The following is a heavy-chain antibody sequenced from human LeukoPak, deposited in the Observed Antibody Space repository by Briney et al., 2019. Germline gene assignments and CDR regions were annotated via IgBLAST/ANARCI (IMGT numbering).Heavy chain of an antibody. J-gene: IGHJ4*02. V-gene: IGHV3-74*01. CDR2: INSDGGST. D-gene: IGHD6-19*01. CDR3: ASPIAVAPGGSVVY. Sequence: GGSLRLSCVASGFTFSSYWIHWVRQAPGKGLVWVSRINSDGGSTDYADSVKGRFTISRDNAKNSLYLQMNSLRAEDTAVYYCASPIAVAPGGSVVYWGQGTLVTVSS. CDR1: GFTFSSYW.